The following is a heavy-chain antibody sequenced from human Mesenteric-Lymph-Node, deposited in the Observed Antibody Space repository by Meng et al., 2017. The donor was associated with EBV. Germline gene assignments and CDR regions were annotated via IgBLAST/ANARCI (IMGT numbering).Heavy chain of an antibody. CDR2: VHHSGLT. CDR1: GGSVNSGGYS. D-gene: IGHD6-19*01. Sequence: QLQLQESGSGLVKPSQTLSLTCTVSGGSVNSGGYSWSWIRQSPEKGLEWIGYVHHSGLTYYNPSLETRVTISVDTSKNQFSLKLNSVSAADTAVYFCARDGKSGWSVGWYFDLWGRGSLVTVSS. J-gene: IGHJ2*01. CDR3: ARDGKSGWSVGWYFDL. V-gene: IGHV4-30-2*06.